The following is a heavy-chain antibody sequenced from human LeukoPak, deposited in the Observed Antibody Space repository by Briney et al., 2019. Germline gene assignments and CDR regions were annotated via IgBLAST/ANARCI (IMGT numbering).Heavy chain of an antibody. Sequence: PGGSLRLSCAASGFTFSDYYMSWIRQAPGKGLEWVSYISSSSSTIYYADSVKGRFTISRDNAKNSLYLQMNSLRAEDTAVYYCARVEYDYVWGSYRFVYYYYYMDVWGKGTTVTISS. V-gene: IGHV3-11*04. J-gene: IGHJ6*03. CDR2: ISSSSSTI. CDR1: GFTFSDYY. D-gene: IGHD3-16*02. CDR3: ARVEYDYVWGSYRFVYYYYYMDV.